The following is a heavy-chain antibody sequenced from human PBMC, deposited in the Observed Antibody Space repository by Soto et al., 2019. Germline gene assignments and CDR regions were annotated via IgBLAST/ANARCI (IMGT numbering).Heavy chain of an antibody. CDR1: GGSISSGGYY. V-gene: IGHV4-31*03. Sequence: SETLSLTCTVSGGSISSGGYYWSWIRQHPGKGLEWIGYIYYSGSTYYNPSLKSRVTISVDTSKNQFSLKLSSVTAADTAVYYCARAPLVVAAIRDYFDYWGQGTLVTVSS. CDR3: ARAPLVVAAIRDYFDY. J-gene: IGHJ4*02. CDR2: IYYSGST. D-gene: IGHD2-15*01.